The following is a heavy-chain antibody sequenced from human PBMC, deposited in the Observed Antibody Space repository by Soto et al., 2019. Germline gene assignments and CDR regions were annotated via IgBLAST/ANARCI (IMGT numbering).Heavy chain of an antibody. V-gene: IGHV2-5*02. CDR1: GFSLSTSGVG. Sequence: QITLKESGPTLVKPTQTLTLTCTFSGFSLSTSGVGVGWIRQPPGKALEWLALIYWDDDKRYSPSLKSRLTIPKDPSKNQGVRTMTNMDPVDTATYYCAHSPIPNWGSRGAFDYWGQGTLVTVSS. CDR3: AHSPIPNWGSRGAFDY. CDR2: IYWDDDK. D-gene: IGHD7-27*01. J-gene: IGHJ4*02.